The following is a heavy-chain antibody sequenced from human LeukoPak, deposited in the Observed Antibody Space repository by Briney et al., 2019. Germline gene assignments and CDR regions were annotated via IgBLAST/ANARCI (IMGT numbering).Heavy chain of an antibody. D-gene: IGHD4-23*01. Sequence: SETLSLTCTVSGGSINSYYWSWIRQPAGKGLEWIGRIYSSGSTNYNPSLKSRVSMSVDTSKNQFSLKLTSVTAADTAVYYCARGGKATVVTMWGQGTLVTVSS. V-gene: IGHV4-4*07. CDR3: ARGGKATVVTM. CDR2: IYSSGST. J-gene: IGHJ4*02. CDR1: GGSINSYY.